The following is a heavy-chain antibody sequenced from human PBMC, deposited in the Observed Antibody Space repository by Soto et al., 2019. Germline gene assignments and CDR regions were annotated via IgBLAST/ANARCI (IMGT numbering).Heavy chain of an antibody. Sequence: PGGSLRLSCAASGFTFSSYAMSCVRQAPGKGLEWVSAISGSGGSTYYADSVKGRFTISRDNSKNTLYLQMNSLRAEDTAVYYCARDYNYGDYGQGYFDYWGQGTLVTVSS. CDR1: GFTFSSYA. J-gene: IGHJ4*02. V-gene: IGHV3-23*01. D-gene: IGHD4-17*01. CDR3: ARDYNYGDYGQGYFDY. CDR2: ISGSGGST.